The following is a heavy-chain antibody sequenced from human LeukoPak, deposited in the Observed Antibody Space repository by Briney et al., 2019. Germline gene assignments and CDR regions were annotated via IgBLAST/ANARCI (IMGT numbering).Heavy chain of an antibody. V-gene: IGHV3-48*03. CDR1: GFTFSSYE. J-gene: IGHJ4*02. Sequence: GGSLRLSCAASGFTFSSYEMNWVRQAPGKGLEWVSYISSSGSTIYYADSVKGRFTISRDNAKNSLYLQMNSLRAEDTAVYYCARASAVACSFDYWGQGTLVTVSS. D-gene: IGHD6-19*01. CDR2: ISSSGSTI. CDR3: ARASAVACSFDY.